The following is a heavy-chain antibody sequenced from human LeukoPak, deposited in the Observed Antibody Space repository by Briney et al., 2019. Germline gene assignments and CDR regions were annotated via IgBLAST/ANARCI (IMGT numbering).Heavy chain of an antibody. CDR1: GGSISSSSYY. CDR3: AREVGATTGRNSYYFDY. Sequence: PSETLSLTCTVSGGSISSSSYYWGWIRQPPGKGLEWIGEINHSGSTNYNPSLKSRVTISVDTSKNQFSLKLSSVTAADTAVYYCAREVGATTGRNSYYFDYWGQGTLVTVSS. D-gene: IGHD1-26*01. V-gene: IGHV4-39*07. J-gene: IGHJ4*02. CDR2: INHSGST.